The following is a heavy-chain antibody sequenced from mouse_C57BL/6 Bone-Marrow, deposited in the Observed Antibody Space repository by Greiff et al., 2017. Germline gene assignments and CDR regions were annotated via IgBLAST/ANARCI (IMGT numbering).Heavy chain of an antibody. Sequence: VQLQQSGAELAKPGASVKLSCKASGYTFTSYWMHWVKQRPGQGLELIGYINPSSGYTKSNQKFTDKATLTADKSSSTAYIQLSSLTYDDSAVYYCARSYYYGSRYFDVWGTGTTVTGSS. CDR1: GYTFTSYW. D-gene: IGHD1-1*01. V-gene: IGHV1-7*01. CDR3: ARSYYYGSRYFDV. J-gene: IGHJ1*03. CDR2: INPSSGYT.